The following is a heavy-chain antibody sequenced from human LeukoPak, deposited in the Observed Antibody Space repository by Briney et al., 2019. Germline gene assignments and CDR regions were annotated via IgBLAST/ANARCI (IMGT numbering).Heavy chain of an antibody. D-gene: IGHD4/OR15-4a*01. V-gene: IGHV3-11*01. CDR2: TSFSGRTI. Sequence: GGSLRLSCAASGFIFSDYYMSWFRQVPGKGLEWIAYTSFSGRTIYYADSVKGRFTISRDNAKNSLFLRMNSLRAEDTALYYCARGALTYYYDSWGQGTLVTVSS. CDR1: GFIFSDYY. CDR3: ARGALTYYYDS. J-gene: IGHJ4*02.